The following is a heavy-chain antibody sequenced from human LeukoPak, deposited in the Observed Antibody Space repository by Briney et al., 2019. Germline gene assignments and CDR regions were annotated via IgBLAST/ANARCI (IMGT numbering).Heavy chain of an antibody. CDR3: ARVLVSSRTFDI. J-gene: IGHJ3*02. D-gene: IGHD2-15*01. CDR2: ISGSGGNT. CDR1: GFTFSNYA. V-gene: IGHV3-23*01. Sequence: GGSLRLSCAASGFTFSNYAMSWVRQAPGKGLEWVSGISGSGGNTYYADSVKGRFTISRDNTKNSLYLQINSLRAEDTAVYYCARVLVSSRTFDIWGQGTMVTVSS.